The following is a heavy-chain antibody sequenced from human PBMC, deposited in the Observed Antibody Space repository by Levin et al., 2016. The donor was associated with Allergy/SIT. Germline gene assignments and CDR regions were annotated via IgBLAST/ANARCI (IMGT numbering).Heavy chain of an antibody. D-gene: IGHD6-19*01. CDR1: GYTFTNYA. CDR3: ARDRFSSDWPYYFDN. Sequence: ASVKVSCKTSGYTFTNYAMNWVRQAPGQRLEWMGWINAGNDNTKYSQKFQGRVTITRDTSASTAYMELSSLRSEDTAVYYCARDRFSSDWPYYFDNWGQGTLVTVSS. V-gene: IGHV1-3*01. J-gene: IGHJ4*02. CDR2: INAGNDNT.